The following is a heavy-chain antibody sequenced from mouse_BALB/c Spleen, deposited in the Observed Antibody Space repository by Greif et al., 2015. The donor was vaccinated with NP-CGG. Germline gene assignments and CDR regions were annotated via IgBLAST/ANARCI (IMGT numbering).Heavy chain of an antibody. J-gene: IGHJ2*01. Sequence: EVKLVESGGGLVQPGGSRKLSCAASGFTFSSFGMHWVRQAPEKGLEWVAYISSGSSTIYYADTVKGRFTISRDNPKNPLFLQMTSLRSEDTAMYYCARLFDYWGQGTTLTVSS. CDR2: ISSGSSTI. CDR1: GFTFSSFG. CDR3: ARLFDY. V-gene: IGHV5-17*02.